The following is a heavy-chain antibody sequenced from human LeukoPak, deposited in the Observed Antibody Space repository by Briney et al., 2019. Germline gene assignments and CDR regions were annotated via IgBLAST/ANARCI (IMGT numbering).Heavy chain of an antibody. CDR1: GFTFSSYW. J-gene: IGHJ4*02. CDR3: ARNKSRDGYMYYFDY. CDR2: IKQDGSEK. V-gene: IGHV3-7*01. D-gene: IGHD5-24*01. Sequence: GGSLRLSCAASGFTFSSYWMSWVRQAPGKGLEWVAHIKQDGSEKYYVDSVKGRFTISRDNAKNSLYLQMNSLRAEDTAVYYGARNKSRDGYMYYFDYWGQGTLVTVSS.